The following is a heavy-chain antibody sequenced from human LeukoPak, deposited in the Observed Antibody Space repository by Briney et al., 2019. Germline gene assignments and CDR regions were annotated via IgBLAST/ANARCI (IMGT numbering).Heavy chain of an antibody. CDR2: TRNKANSYTT. CDR3: TRDESAL. CDR1: GFSFSDHY. V-gene: IGHV3-72*01. J-gene: IGHJ4*02. Sequence: GGSLRLSCAASGFSFSDHYVDWVRQAPEKGLEWVGRTRNKANSYTTEYAASVKSRFIISRDDSKNLVYLHMNILKTEDTAIYYCTRDESALWGQGTLVTVSS.